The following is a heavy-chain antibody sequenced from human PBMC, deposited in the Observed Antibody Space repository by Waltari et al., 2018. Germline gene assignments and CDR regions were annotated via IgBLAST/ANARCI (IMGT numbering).Heavy chain of an antibody. D-gene: IGHD1-7*01. CDR2: IIPIFGTA. CDR3: ASRALTGTTQEFDY. CDR1: A. V-gene: IGHV1-69*06. Sequence: AISWVRQAPGQGLEWMGRIIPIFGTANYAQKFQGRVTITADKSTSTAYMELSSLRSEDTAVYYCASRALTGTTQEFDYWGQGTLVTVSS. J-gene: IGHJ4*02.